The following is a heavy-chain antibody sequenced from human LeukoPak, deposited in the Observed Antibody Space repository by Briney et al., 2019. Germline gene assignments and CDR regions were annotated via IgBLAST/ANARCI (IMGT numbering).Heavy chain of an antibody. D-gene: IGHD3/OR15-3a*01. CDR1: GFSVSDNH. CDR3: ATNYPCGLSDFDD. CDR2: IYIGGAT. J-gene: IGHJ4*02. Sequence: PGGSLRLSCAASGFSVSDNHMNWVRQAPEKGLEWVSNIYIGGATYYADFVKGRFTISRDNSKNMLYLQMNSLRVEDTAVYYCATNYPCGLSDFDDWGQGTLVTVSS. V-gene: IGHV3-53*01.